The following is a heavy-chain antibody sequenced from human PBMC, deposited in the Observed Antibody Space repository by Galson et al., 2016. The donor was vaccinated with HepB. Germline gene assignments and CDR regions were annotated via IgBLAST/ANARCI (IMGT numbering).Heavy chain of an antibody. D-gene: IGHD6-19*01. CDR3: ASAGSAWSLVAFDI. CDR2: IIPIFRAP. CDR1: GGTFKRFA. J-gene: IGHJ3*02. V-gene: IGHV1-69*13. Sequence: SVKVSCKASGGTFKRFAFSWVRQAPGQGLEWLGGIIPIFRAPKYAQKFQGRVTITADESTSTAYMERSSLRSADTAVYYGASAGSAWSLVAFDIWGQGTMVTVSS.